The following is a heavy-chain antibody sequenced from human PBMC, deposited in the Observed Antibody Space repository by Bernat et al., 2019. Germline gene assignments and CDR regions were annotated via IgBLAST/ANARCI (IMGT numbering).Heavy chain of an antibody. J-gene: IGHJ6*02. Sequence: QVQLQESGPGLVKPSETLSLTYTVSGGSVSSGSYYWSWIRQPPGKGLEWIGYIYYSGSTNYNPSLKSRVTISVDTSKNQFSLKLSSVTAADTAVYYCARDCLVGATGWYYYGMDVWGQGTTVTVSS. CDR2: IYYSGST. CDR3: ARDCLVGATGWYYYGMDV. D-gene: IGHD1-26*01. CDR1: GGSVSSGSYY. V-gene: IGHV4-61*01.